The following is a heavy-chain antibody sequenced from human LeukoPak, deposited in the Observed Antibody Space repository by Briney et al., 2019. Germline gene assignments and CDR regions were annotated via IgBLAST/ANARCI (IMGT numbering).Heavy chain of an antibody. CDR1: GGSISSSTYY. J-gene: IGHJ4*02. CDR2: MYYSGTT. V-gene: IGHV4-39*07. CDR3: ARDLVTTAEFDY. Sequence: SETLSLTGSVAGGSISSSTYYWGWIRQPPGKGLEWIGSMYYSGTTYYNPSLKSRVTISVDTSKNHFSLKLTSVTAADTAVYYCARDLVTTAEFDYWGQGTQVTVSS. D-gene: IGHD3-22*01.